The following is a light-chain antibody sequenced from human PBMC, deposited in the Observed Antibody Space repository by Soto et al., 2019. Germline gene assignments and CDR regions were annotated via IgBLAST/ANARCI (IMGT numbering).Light chain of an antibody. Sequence: QSALTQPPSASGSPGQSVTISCTGSSSDVGGYNYVSWYQQHPGKAPKLMMYEVSKRPSGVPDRLSGSKSGNTASLTVSGLQAEDEADYYCSSYGGSNPVVFGGGTKVTVL. V-gene: IGLV2-8*01. CDR1: SSDVGGYNY. CDR2: EVS. J-gene: IGLJ2*01. CDR3: SSYGGSNPVV.